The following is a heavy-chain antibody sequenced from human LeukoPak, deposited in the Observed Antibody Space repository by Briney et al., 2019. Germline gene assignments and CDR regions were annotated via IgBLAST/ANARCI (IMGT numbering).Heavy chain of an antibody. V-gene: IGHV4-39*07. CDR3: ANFRTGTILDP. J-gene: IGHJ5*02. Sequence: PSETLSLTCTVSDGSISDSLYYWGWIRQPPGKGLEWIGTLSHGGSAYYNPSLKSRVTISGDTSRTPISLNLNSVTAADTAVYYCANFRTGTILDPWGQGTLVTVSS. CDR1: DGSISDSLYY. CDR2: LSHGGSA. D-gene: IGHD1-7*01.